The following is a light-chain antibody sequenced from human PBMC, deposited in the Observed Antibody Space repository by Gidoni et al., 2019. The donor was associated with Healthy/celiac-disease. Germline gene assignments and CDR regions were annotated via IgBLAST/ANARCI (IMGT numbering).Light chain of an antibody. Sequence: DIQMTKSPSSLSASVGDRVTITCRASQSISSYLNWYQQKPGKAPKLLIYAASSLQSGVPSRFSGSGSGTDFTLTISSLQPEEFATYYCQQSYSTLLTFGGGTKVEIK. CDR2: AAS. CDR1: QSISSY. CDR3: QQSYSTLLT. V-gene: IGKV1-39*01. J-gene: IGKJ4*01.